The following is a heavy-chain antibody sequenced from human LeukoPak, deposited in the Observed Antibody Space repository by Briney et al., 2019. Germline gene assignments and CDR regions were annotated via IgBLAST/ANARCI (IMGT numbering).Heavy chain of an antibody. CDR2: ISVSGST. CDR3: AKEGRNYGYYFDC. J-gene: IGHJ4*02. D-gene: IGHD3-10*01. CDR1: GFTFSSYG. Sequence: GGSLRLSCAASGFTFSSYGMHWVRQAPGKGLEWFSGISVSGSTYYADSVKGRFTISRDNSKNTLYLQMNGLRAEDTAVYYCAKEGRNYGYYFDCWGQGTLVTVSS. V-gene: IGHV3-23*01.